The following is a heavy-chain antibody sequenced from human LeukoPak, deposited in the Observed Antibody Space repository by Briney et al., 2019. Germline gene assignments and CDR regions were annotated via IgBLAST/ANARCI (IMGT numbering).Heavy chain of an antibody. V-gene: IGHV4-39*01. CDR3: TRHAHYDFVPGLFDP. CDR1: GGSISSSNYY. Sequence: QESGPRLVKPSETLSLTCTVSGGSISSSNYYWGWIRQPPGKGLEWIGSIYYSGNTYYNSSLKRRVTISVDTSKNPFSLKLSSVTAADTAVYYCTRHAHYDFVPGLFDPWGQGTLVTVSS. J-gene: IGHJ5*02. D-gene: IGHD3-3*01. CDR2: IYYSGNT.